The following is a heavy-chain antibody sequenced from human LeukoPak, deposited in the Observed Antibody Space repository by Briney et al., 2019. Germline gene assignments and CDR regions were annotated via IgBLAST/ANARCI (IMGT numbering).Heavy chain of an antibody. CDR1: GFTFSNAW. CDR3: TTDLDIMVVRAFDI. CDR2: IKSKTDGGTT. Sequence: GGSLRLSCAASGFTFSNAWMSWVRQAPGKGLEWVGRIKSKTDGGTTDYAAPVKGRFTISRDDSKNTLYLQMSSLKTEDTAVYYCTTDLDIMVVRAFDIWGQGTMVTVSS. V-gene: IGHV3-15*01. J-gene: IGHJ3*02. D-gene: IGHD2-21*01.